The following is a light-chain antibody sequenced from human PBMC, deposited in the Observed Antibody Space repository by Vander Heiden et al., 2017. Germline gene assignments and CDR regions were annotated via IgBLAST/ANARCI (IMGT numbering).Light chain of an antibody. CDR1: SSDVGGYNY. V-gene: IGLV2-14*03. Sequence: SALTQPASVSGSPGKSITISCTGTSSDVGGYNYVSWYQQHPGKAPKLMIYDVSNRPSGVSNRFSGSKSGNTVSLTISGLQAEDEADYYCSSYTSSSPVVFGGGTKLTVL. J-gene: IGLJ2*01. CDR3: SSYTSSSPVV. CDR2: DVS.